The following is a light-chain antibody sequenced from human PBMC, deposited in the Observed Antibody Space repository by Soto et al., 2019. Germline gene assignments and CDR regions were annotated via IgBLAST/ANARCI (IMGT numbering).Light chain of an antibody. CDR3: LHGLP. Sequence: EIVLTQSPGTLSLSPGERATLSCRASQSVSSSHLAWYQQKPGQAPRLLIYGASNRATGIPDRFSGSGSGTDVTLTISSLEPEDFAVYDCLHGLPVGGGTKVEI. V-gene: IGKV3-20*01. J-gene: IGKJ4*02. CDR1: QSVSSSH. CDR2: GAS.